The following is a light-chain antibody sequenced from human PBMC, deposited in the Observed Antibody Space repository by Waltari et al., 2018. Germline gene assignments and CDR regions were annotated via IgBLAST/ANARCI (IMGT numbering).Light chain of an antibody. CDR1: QGLSDS. J-gene: IGKJ2*01. CDR2: DAS. CDR3: QQYYSVPYT. V-gene: IGKV1-NL1*01. Sequence: DIQMTQSPSSLSASVGDRVTLTCRASQGLSDSLAWYQQRPGKAPKLLLYDASRLESGVPSRFSGSGSGTDFTLTISSLQPEDFAAYYCQQYYSVPYTFGQGTKLEIE.